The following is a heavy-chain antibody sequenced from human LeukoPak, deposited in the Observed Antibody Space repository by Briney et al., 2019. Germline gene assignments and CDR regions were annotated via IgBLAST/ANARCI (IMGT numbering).Heavy chain of an antibody. J-gene: IGHJ4*02. V-gene: IGHV1-18*01. CDR2: ISAYNGNT. Sequence: ASVKVSCKASGYTFTSYGISWVRQAPGQGLEWMGWISAYNGNTNYAQKLQGRVTMTTDTSTSTAYMELRSLRSDDTAVYYCAGDDDCGGDCYPFDYWGQGTLVTVSS. CDR3: AGDDDCGGDCYPFDY. CDR1: GYTFTSYG. D-gene: IGHD2-21*02.